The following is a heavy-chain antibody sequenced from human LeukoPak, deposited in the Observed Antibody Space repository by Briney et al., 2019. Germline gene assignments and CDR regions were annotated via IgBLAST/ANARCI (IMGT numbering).Heavy chain of an antibody. V-gene: IGHV3-53*01. D-gene: IGHD3-3*01. CDR2: IYSGGST. Sequence: GGSLRLSCAASGFIVSSNYMSWVRQAPGKGLEWVSVIYSGGSTYYADSVKGRFTISRDISKNTLYLQMNSLRAEDTAVYYCARDRSGWYGSWGQGTLVTVSS. CDR3: ARDRSGWYGS. CDR1: GFIVSSNY. J-gene: IGHJ5*01.